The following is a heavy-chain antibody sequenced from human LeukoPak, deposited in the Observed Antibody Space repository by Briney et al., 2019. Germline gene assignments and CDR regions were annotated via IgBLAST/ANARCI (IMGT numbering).Heavy chain of an antibody. CDR3: AKVGPMIVVVRGYFDL. D-gene: IGHD3-22*01. Sequence: GGSLRLSCAASRFTISSYAMSWVRQAPGKGLEWVSGISGSSGSTYYADSVKGRFTIARDKSKNTVYLQMNSLRAEDTAVYYCAKVGPMIVVVRGYFDLWGRSTLVTVSS. CDR1: RFTISSYA. V-gene: IGHV3-23*01. CDR2: ISGSSGST. J-gene: IGHJ2*01.